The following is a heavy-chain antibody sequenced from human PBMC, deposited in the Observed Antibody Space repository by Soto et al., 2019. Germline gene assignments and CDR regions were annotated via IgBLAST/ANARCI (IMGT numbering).Heavy chain of an antibody. Sequence: QVQLVESGGGVVQPGRSLRLSCAASGFIFSSYAMHWVRQAPGKGLVWVAFISYDGSNKYYADSVKGRFTISRDNSKKTLYLHMNLLRAEDTAVYDCARAGRIYYGMDVWGQGTTVTVAS. CDR1: GFIFSSYA. V-gene: IGHV3-30-3*01. CDR2: ISYDGSNK. J-gene: IGHJ6*02. CDR3: ARAGRIYYGMDV.